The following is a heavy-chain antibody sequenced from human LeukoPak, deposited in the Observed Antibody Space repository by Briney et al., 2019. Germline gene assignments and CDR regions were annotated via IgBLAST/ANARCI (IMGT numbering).Heavy chain of an antibody. J-gene: IGHJ4*02. CDR2: IYPGDSDT. Sequence: GDSLKISCKGSGYSFTSYWIGWVRQMPGKGLELMGIIYPGDSDTRYSPSFQGQVTISADKSISTAYLQWSSLKASDTAMYYFARLVGGYSYGTHFDYWGQGTLVTVSS. CDR3: ARLVGGYSYGTHFDY. V-gene: IGHV5-51*01. D-gene: IGHD5-18*01. CDR1: GYSFTSYW.